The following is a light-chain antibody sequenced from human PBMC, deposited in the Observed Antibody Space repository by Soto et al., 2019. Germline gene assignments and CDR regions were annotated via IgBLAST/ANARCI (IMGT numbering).Light chain of an antibody. CDR1: QGISIY. CDR3: QQRSHWPPLT. J-gene: IGKJ4*01. CDR2: DAS. V-gene: IGKV3-11*01. Sequence: EIVLTQSPATLSLSPGERATLSCRASQGISIYLAWYQQKPGQAPRLLIYDASNRATGIPARFSGSGSGTDFTLTISSLEPEDFAVYYCQQRSHWPPLTFGGGTKVEIK.